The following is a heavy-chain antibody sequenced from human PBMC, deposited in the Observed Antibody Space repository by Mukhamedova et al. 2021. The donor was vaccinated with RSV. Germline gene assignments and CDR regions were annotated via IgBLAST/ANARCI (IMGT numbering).Heavy chain of an antibody. CDR3: AKINYGDLVGRYGMDV. Sequence: QKFQGRVTMTEDTSTDTAYMELSSLRSEDTAVYYCAKINYGDLVGRYGMDVWGQGTTVTVSS. V-gene: IGHV1-24*01. J-gene: IGHJ6*02. D-gene: IGHD4-17*01.